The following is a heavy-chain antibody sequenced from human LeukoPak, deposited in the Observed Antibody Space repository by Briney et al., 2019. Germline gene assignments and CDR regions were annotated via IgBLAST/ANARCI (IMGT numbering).Heavy chain of an antibody. J-gene: IGHJ4*02. CDR3: ARMRTGSTEFFDN. CDR2: MSYSGSS. CDR1: GGSISNRDYF. Sequence: PSETLSLTCTVAGGSISNRDYFWGWIRQPPGKGLEWIGCMSYSGSSYYDPSFKSRVAISLDTSRNLFSLNLKSVTAADTAVYYCARMRTGSTEFFDNWGQGTLVTVSS. V-gene: IGHV4-39*02. D-gene: IGHD1-7*01.